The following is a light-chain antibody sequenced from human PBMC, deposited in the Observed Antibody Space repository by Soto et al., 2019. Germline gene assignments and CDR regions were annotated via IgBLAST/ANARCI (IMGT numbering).Light chain of an antibody. V-gene: IGLV1-44*01. Sequence: QSVLTQPPSASGTPGQKVTISCSGSSSNIGPNAVNWYQQLPGTAPNLLLYNNNQRPSGVSDRFSGSKSGTSASLAISGLQSDDEADYHCAAWDDSLKGLVFGTGTKLTVL. CDR2: NNN. J-gene: IGLJ1*01. CDR1: SSNIGPNA. CDR3: AAWDDSLKGLV.